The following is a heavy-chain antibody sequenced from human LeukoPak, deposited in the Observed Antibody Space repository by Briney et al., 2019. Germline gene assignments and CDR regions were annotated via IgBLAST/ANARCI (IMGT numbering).Heavy chain of an antibody. D-gene: IGHD6-19*01. CDR3: ARRSGIAVAGAFDY. Sequence: GGSLRPSCAASGFTFSNYAMRWVRQAPGKGLEWVSGISGSGDSTYYADSVKGRFTISRDNSNNTLYLQMNSLRAEDTAVYYCARRSGIAVAGAFDYWGQGTLVTVSS. CDR2: ISGSGDST. V-gene: IGHV3-23*01. J-gene: IGHJ4*02. CDR1: GFTFSNYA.